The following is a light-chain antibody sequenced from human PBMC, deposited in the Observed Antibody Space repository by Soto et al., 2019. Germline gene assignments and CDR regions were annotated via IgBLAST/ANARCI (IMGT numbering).Light chain of an antibody. CDR3: YSYAGSNNWV. J-gene: IGLJ3*02. CDR1: SSDVGGYNY. CDR2: EVS. V-gene: IGLV2-8*01. Sequence: QSALTQPPSASGSPGQSVTISCTGTSSDVGGYNYVSWYQQHPGKAPKLMIYEVSKRPSGVPDRFSGSKSGNTASLTVSGLQAEDGADYHCYSYAGSNNWVFGGGTQLTVL.